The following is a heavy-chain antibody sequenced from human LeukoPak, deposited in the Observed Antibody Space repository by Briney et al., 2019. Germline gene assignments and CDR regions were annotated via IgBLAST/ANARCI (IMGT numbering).Heavy chain of an antibody. J-gene: IGHJ5*02. CDR2: INHSGST. D-gene: IGHD6-19*01. CDR3: ARCPLVYSSGWYWFDP. Sequence: PSETLSLTYAVYGWSFSGYYWSWIRQPPGKGLEWIGEINHSGSTNYNPSLRSRVTISVDTSKNQFSLKLSSVTAADTAVYYCARCPLVYSSGWYWFDPWGQGTLVTVSS. V-gene: IGHV4-34*01. CDR1: GWSFSGYY.